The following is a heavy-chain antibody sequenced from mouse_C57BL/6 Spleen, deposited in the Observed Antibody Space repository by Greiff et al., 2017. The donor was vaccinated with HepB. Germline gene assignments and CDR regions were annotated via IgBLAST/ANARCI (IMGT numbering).Heavy chain of an antibody. V-gene: IGHV1-63*01. CDR3: ARGLDSNYRYFDV. CDR2: IYPGGGYT. Sequence: QVQLQQSGAELVRPGTSVKMSCKASGYTFTNYWIGWAKQRPGHGLEWIGDIYPGGGYTNYNEKFKGKATLTADKSSSTAYMQFSSLTSEDSAIYYCARGLDSNYRYFDVWGTGTTVTVSS. D-gene: IGHD2-5*01. J-gene: IGHJ1*03. CDR1: GYTFTNYW.